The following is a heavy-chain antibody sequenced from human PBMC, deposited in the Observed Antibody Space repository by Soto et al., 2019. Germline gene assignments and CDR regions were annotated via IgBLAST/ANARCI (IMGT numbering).Heavy chain of an antibody. CDR3: ARGYLGSFDY. V-gene: IGHV3-13*01. J-gene: IGHJ4*02. CDR2: IGPAGDT. CDR1: GFTFSSYA. Sequence: GGSLRLSCAASGFTFSSYAVHWVRQPTGKGLEWVSVIGPAGDTYYPGSVKGRFTISRENAKNSLYLQMNSLRAEDTAVYYCARGYLGSFDYWGQGTLVTVSS. D-gene: IGHD7-27*01.